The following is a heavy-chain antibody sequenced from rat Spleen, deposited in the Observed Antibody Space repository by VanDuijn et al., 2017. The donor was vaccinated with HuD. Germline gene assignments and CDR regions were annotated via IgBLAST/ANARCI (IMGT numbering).Heavy chain of an antibody. Sequence: EVQLVESGGGLVQPGRSLKLSCAASGFTFSDYGMAWVRQGPTKGLEWVATISYGDRSGHSSTYYRDSVKGRFTISRDNAKSTLSLQMDSLRSEDTAPYYCARRHYGYTDYFDYWGQGTLVTVSS. CDR3: ARRHYGYTDYFDY. CDR1: GFTFSDYG. V-gene: IGHV5-29*01. D-gene: IGHD1-6*01. J-gene: IGHJ3*01. CDR2: ISYGDRSGHSST.